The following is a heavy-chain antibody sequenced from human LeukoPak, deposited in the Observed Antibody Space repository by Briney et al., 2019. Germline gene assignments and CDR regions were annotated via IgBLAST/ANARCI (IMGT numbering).Heavy chain of an antibody. D-gene: IGHD3-22*01. CDR1: GYTFTSYG. V-gene: IGHV1-18*01. Sequence: ASVKVSCKASGYTFTSYGISWVRQAPGQGLKWMGWISAYNGNTNYAQKLQGRVTMTTDTSTSTAYMELRSRRSDDTAVYYCARDWLDSSGSSVDPWGQGTLVTVSS. CDR2: ISAYNGNT. J-gene: IGHJ5*02. CDR3: ARDWLDSSGSSVDP.